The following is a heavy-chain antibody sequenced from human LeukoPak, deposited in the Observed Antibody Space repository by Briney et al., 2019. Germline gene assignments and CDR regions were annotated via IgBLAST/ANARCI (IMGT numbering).Heavy chain of an antibody. Sequence: GGSLRLSCAASGFTFSSYGMHWVRQAPGKGLEWVAAISYDGSNKYYADSVKGRFTISRDNSKNTLYLQMNSLRAEDTAVYYCAKVGAAGGNSGIDYYGMDVWGQGTTVTVSS. J-gene: IGHJ6*02. V-gene: IGHV3-30*18. CDR3: AKVGAAGGNSGIDYYGMDV. CDR2: ISYDGSNK. CDR1: GFTFSSYG. D-gene: IGHD4-23*01.